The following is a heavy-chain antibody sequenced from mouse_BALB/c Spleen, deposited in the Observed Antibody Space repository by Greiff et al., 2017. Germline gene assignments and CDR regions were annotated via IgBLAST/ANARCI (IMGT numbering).Heavy chain of an antibody. CDR2: INPSSGYT. CDR3: ASIYDGYGDY. V-gene: IGHV1-4*01. J-gene: IGHJ4*01. Sequence: QVQLQQSGAELARPGASVKMSCKASGYTFTSYTMHWVKQRPGQGLEWIGYINPSSGYTNYTQKFKDKVTFTADNSSSTAYLQLSSLTSEDSAVEYCASIYDGYGDYWGQGTPVTVSA. CDR1: GYTFTSYT. D-gene: IGHD2-3*01.